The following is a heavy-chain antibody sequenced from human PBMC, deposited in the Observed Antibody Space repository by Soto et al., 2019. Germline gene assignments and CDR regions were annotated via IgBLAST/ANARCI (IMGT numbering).Heavy chain of an antibody. J-gene: IGHJ6*02. CDR2: IYYSGST. V-gene: IGHV4-30-4*01. CDR1: GGSISSGDYY. D-gene: IGHD3-9*01. Sequence: SETLSLTCTVSGGSISSGDYYWIWIRQPPGKVLEWIGYIYYSGSTYYNPSLKSRVTISVDTSKNQFSLKLSSVTAADTAVYYCASQGYYDILTGYYPGYYYGMDVWGQGTTVTVS. CDR3: ASQGYYDILTGYYPGYYYGMDV.